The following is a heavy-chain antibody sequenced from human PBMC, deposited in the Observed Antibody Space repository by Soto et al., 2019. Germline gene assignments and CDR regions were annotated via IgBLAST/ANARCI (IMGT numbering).Heavy chain of an antibody. J-gene: IGHJ4*02. V-gene: IGHV4-30-2*01. D-gene: IGHD3-10*01. Sequence: QLQLQESGSGLVKPSQTLSLTCAVSGGSISSGGYSWSWIRQPPEKGLEWIGYIYHSGSTYYNPSLKSRVTISVDRSKNQFSLKLSSVTAADTAVHYCARTSETYYYGSGSYSYFDYWGQGTLVTVSS. CDR1: GGSISSGGYS. CDR3: ARTSETYYYGSGSYSYFDY. CDR2: IYHSGST.